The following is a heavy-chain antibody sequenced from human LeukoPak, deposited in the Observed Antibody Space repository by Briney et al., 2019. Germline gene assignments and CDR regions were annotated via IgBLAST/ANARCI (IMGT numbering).Heavy chain of an antibody. D-gene: IGHD6-13*01. CDR2: INPNSGGT. CDR3: AREPLLSAAEYDH. J-gene: IGHJ4*02. CDR1: GYSFNTYY. Sequence: ASVKVSCKASGYSFNTYYMHWVRQAPGQGLEWMGWINPNSGGTNYAQKFQGRVTMTRDTSISTAYMELSRLRSDDTAVYYCAREPLLSAAEYDHWGQGTLVTVSS. V-gene: IGHV1-2*02.